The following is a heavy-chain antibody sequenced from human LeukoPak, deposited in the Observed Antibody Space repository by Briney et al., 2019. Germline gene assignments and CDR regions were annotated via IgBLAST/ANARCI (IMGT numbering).Heavy chain of an antibody. D-gene: IGHD3-10*01. Sequence: PGGSLRLSCAASGFSFSDYYMSWIRQAPGKGLEWVSYISTSSNYKYYADSVKGRFTISRDNAKNSLYLQMNSLRADDTAVYYCARIIGYPGPFDYWGQGTLVTDSS. V-gene: IGHV3-11*03. CDR1: GFSFSDYY. CDR2: ISTSSNYK. J-gene: IGHJ4*02. CDR3: ARIIGYPGPFDY.